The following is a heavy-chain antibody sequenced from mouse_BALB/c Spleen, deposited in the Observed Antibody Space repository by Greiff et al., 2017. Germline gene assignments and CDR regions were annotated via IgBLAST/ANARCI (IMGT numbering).Heavy chain of an antibody. D-gene: IGHD3-3*01. J-gene: IGHJ1*01. CDR3: ARGTLYFDV. CDR1: GYSITSDYA. Sequence: EVKLLESGPGLVKPSQSLSLTCTVSGYSITSDYAWNWIRQFPGNKLEWMGYISYSGSTSYNPSLKSRISITRDTSKNQFFLQLNSVTTEDTATYCCARGTLYFDVWGAGTTVTVSS. CDR2: ISYSGST. V-gene: IGHV3-2*02.